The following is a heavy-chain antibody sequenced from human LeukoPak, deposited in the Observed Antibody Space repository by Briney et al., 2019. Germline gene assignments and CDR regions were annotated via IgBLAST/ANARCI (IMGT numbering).Heavy chain of an antibody. CDR1: GFTFSRYG. V-gene: IGHV3-23*01. CDR2: ISGSGGST. D-gene: IGHD2-2*01. Sequence: PGGSLRLSCAASGFTFSRYGFRWVRQAPGKGLEWVSAISGSGGSTYYADSVKGRFTISRDNSKNTLYLQMNSLRAEDTAVYYCAILDCSSTSCYWGQGTLVTVSS. J-gene: IGHJ4*02. CDR3: AILDCSSTSCY.